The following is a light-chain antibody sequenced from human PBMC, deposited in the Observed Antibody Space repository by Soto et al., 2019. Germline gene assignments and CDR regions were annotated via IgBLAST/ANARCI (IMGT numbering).Light chain of an antibody. CDR3: QQRSNWLLIT. Sequence: EIVLTQSPATLSLSPGERATLSCRASQSVSSYLAWYQQKPGQAPRLLIYDASNRATGIPARFSGSGSGTDVTLTISSLWPEDFAVYYCQQRSNWLLITFGQGTRLEIK. CDR2: DAS. V-gene: IGKV3-11*01. J-gene: IGKJ5*01. CDR1: QSVSSY.